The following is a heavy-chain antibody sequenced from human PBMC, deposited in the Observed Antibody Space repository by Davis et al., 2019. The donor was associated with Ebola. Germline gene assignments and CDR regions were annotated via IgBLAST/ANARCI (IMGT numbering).Heavy chain of an antibody. V-gene: IGHV3-7*03. CDR1: GFTFSDYW. D-gene: IGHD6-19*01. Sequence: PGGSLRLSCAVSGFTFSDYWMSWVRQAPGKGLEWLAHRKEDGSENYFVDSVKGRFTISRDNAKKSLYLQMSSLRAEDTAVYYCARGHGWLDYWGQGTLVTVSS. J-gene: IGHJ4*02. CDR3: ARGHGWLDY. CDR2: RKEDGSEN.